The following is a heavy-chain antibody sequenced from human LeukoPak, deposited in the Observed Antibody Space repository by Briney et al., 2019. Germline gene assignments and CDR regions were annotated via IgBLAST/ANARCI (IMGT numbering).Heavy chain of an antibody. CDR1: GGSISSSTYY. CDR2: IYFSGST. J-gene: IGHJ6*02. CDR3: ARHGDYYALGYYYYGMDV. V-gene: IGHV4-39*01. Sequence: SETLSLTCTVSGGSISSSTYYWGWIRQPPGKGLEWIGSIYFSGSTYHNPSLRSRGTISVDTSKHQFSLKVSSVTAADTAVYYCARHGDYYALGYYYYGMDVWGQGTTVTVSS. D-gene: IGHD2-21*02.